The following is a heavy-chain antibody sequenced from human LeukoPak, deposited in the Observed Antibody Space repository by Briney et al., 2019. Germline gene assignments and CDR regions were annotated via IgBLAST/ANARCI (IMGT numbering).Heavy chain of an antibody. J-gene: IGHJ5*02. V-gene: IGHV3-33*01. CDR3: ARAGGYCGGGSCYRGYSWFDP. CDR1: GFTFSSSG. Sequence: PGGSLRLSCAASGFTFSSSGMHWVRRAPGKGLEWVAVILYNGSNKYYADSVKGRFTISRDNSKNTLYLQMNSLRVEDTAVYYCARAGGYCGGGSCYRGYSWFDPWGQGTLVTVSS. CDR2: ILYNGSNK. D-gene: IGHD2-15*01.